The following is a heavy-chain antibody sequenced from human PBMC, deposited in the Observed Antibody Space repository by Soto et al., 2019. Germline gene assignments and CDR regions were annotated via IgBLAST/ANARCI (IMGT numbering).Heavy chain of an antibody. CDR2: IYFRGNT. V-gene: IGHV4-39*01. CDR3: ARLEGLATISYYFDF. Sequence: QLQLQESGPGLVKPSETLSLTCSVSGDSINSDKDYWGLIRQPPGKGLEWIGSIYFRGNTYYNPSLHTRVTISPDKSKSQFSLKLSSVTAADSAVYFCARLEGLATISYYFDFWGQGALVTVSS. D-gene: IGHD3-9*01. J-gene: IGHJ4*02. CDR1: GDSINSDKDY.